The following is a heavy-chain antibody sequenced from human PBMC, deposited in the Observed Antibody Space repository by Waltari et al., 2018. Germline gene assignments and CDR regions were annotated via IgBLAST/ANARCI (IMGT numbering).Heavy chain of an antibody. Sequence: QVQLQESGPGLVKPSQTLSLTCPVSGGSISRGDSFWSWIRQPPGKGLEWIGYIYYSGSTYYNPSLRSRVTISVDTSKNQFSLKLSSVAAADTAVYYCARAQYYDSGSYIAYWGQGTLVAVSS. CDR1: GGSISRGDSF. CDR3: ARAQYYDSGSYIAY. D-gene: IGHD3-10*01. J-gene: IGHJ4*02. CDR2: IYYSGST. V-gene: IGHV4-30-4*01.